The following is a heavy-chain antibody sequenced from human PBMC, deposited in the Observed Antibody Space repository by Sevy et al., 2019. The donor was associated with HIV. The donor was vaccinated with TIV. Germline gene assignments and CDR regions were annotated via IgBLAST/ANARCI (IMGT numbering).Heavy chain of an antibody. CDR2: VSFDGSDK. D-gene: IGHD3-10*01. CDR1: GFILRNYV. J-gene: IGHJ6*02. CDR3: ARDQAGPSDDYYYYYGMDL. V-gene: IGHV3-30-3*01. Sequence: GGSLRLSCAASGFILRNYVMHWVRQAPGKGLEWMAAVSFDGSDKFYADSVKGRFTISRDNSKNRLYLQTNSLRAEDTAVYYCARDQAGPSDDYYYYYGMDLWGQGTTVTVSS.